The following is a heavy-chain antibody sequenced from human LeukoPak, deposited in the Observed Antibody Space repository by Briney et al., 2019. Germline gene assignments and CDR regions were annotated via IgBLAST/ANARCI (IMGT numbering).Heavy chain of an antibody. Sequence: SETLSLTCAVYGGSFSDYYWSWIRQPPGKGLEWIGEINHSGRTNHNPSLKSRVTMSVDTFNNQFSLNLSSVTAADTAVYYCARRQGIQLWFVLDYWGQGALVTVSS. D-gene: IGHD5-18*01. CDR3: ARRQGIQLWFVLDY. V-gene: IGHV4-34*01. CDR2: INHSGRT. CDR1: GGSFSDYY. J-gene: IGHJ4*02.